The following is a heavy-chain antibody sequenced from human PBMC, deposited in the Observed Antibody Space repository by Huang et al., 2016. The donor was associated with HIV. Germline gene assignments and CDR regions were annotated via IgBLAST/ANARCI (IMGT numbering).Heavy chain of an antibody. CDR2: IYTSGST. V-gene: IGHV4-61*09. J-gene: IGHJ4*02. CDR1: GGSINSVTYY. CDR3: AREALRPGAGIKGYFDY. D-gene: IGHD6-19*01. Sequence: QVQLQESGPGLVKPSQTLSLTCTVSGGSINSVTYYWSWIRQPAGKGLEWIGHIYTSGSTNHNPSLKSRVTISVDTSKNQFSLKLSSVTATDTAVYYCAREALRPGAGIKGYFDYWGPGTRVTVSS.